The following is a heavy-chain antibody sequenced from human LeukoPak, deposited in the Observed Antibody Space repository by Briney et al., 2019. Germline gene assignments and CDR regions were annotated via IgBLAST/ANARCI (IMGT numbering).Heavy chain of an antibody. V-gene: IGHV4-39*01. CDR2: FYNSET. Sequence: SETLSLTCTVSGGSISSSYRWGWFRQPPGKDLLWIGSFYNSETSYNPSLTLRVNISVDTSRTQNSLTLSPVPAADTAVYYCARHRYFGSNFADSWGQGILVPVSS. CDR1: GGSISSSYR. D-gene: IGHD4-23*01. CDR3: ARHRYFGSNFADS. J-gene: IGHJ4*02.